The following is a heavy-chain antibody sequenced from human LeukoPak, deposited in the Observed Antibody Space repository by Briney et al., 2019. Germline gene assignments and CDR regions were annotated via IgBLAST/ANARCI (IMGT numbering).Heavy chain of an antibody. CDR3: ARDQGLLVVAGRFGY. J-gene: IGHJ4*02. Sequence: VVSLRLSCAASGFTFSRYSMNWVRQAPGKGLESITSISSSNSYIYNADAVKGRFTISRDNAKNSLYLQMNSLRAEDTAVYYCARDQGLLVVAGRFGYWGQGTLVTVSS. CDR2: ISSSNSYI. D-gene: IGHD6-19*01. CDR1: GFTFSRYS. V-gene: IGHV3-21*01.